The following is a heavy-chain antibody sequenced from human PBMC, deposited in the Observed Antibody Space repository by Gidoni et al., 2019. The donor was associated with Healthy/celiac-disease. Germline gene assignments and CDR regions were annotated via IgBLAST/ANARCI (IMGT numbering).Heavy chain of an antibody. Sequence: EVQLLASGGGLVQPGGFLRLPGAASGFPFSSYAMRWVRQAPGKWREWVSAISGSGGSTYYADSVKGRFTISRDNSKNTLYLQMNSLRAEDTAVYYCAKDSRPITMFGVVITNFDYWGQGTLVTVSS. J-gene: IGHJ4*02. CDR2: ISGSGGST. V-gene: IGHV3-23*01. CDR3: AKDSRPITMFGVVITNFDY. CDR1: GFPFSSYA. D-gene: IGHD3-3*01.